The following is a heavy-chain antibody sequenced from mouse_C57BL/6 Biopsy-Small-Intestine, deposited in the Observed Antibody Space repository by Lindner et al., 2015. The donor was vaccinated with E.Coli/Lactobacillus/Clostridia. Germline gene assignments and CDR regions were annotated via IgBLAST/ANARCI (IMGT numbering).Heavy chain of an antibody. V-gene: IGHV1-4*01. D-gene: IGHD1-1*01. CDR3: ARSYYGSSSYAMDY. CDR1: GYTFSSYT. CDR2: INPSSDYT. J-gene: IGHJ4*01. Sequence: VQLQESGAELARPGASVKMSCTASGYTFSSYTIHWVKQRPGQGLEWIGYINPSSDYTKYNQKFKDKATLTVDKSSSTAYMQLSSLTSEDSAVYYCARSYYGSSSYAMDYWGQGTSVTVSS.